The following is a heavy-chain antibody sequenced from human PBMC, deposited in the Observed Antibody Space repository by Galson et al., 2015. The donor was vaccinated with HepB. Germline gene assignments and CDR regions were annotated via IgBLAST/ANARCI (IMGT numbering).Heavy chain of an antibody. D-gene: IGHD3-10*01. V-gene: IGHV1-69*13. CDR3: ARRSAGGITMVRGVNYYGMDD. J-gene: IGHJ6*02. Sequence: SVKVSCKASGGTFSSYAISWVRQAPGQGLEWMGGIIPIFGTANYAQKFQGRVTITADESTSTAYMELSSLRSEDTAVYYCARRSAGGITMVRGVNYYGMDDWGHGTTVAASS. CDR1: GGTFSSYA. CDR2: IIPIFGTA.